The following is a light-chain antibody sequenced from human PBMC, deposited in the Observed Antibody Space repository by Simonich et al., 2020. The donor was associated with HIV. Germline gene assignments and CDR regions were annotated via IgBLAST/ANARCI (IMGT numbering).Light chain of an antibody. J-gene: IGKJ3*01. V-gene: IGKV1-39*01. CDR3: QQYYSDPPT. Sequence: DIQMTQSPSSLSASVGDRVTITCRESQSISSYLNWYQQKPGKAPKLLIYAASSLQSGVPSRFSGSGSGTDFTLTISRLQSEDFATYYCQQYYSDPPTFGPGTKVDIK. CDR1: QSISSY. CDR2: AAS.